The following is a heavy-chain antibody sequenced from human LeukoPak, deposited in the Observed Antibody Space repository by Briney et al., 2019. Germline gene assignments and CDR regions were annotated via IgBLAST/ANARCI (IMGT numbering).Heavy chain of an antibody. D-gene: IGHD2-15*01. CDR2: IYYSGST. CDR1: GGSISSSSYY. Sequence: SETLSLTCTVSGGSISSSSYYWGWIRQPPGKGLEWIGSIYYSGSTNYNPSLKSRVTISVDTSKNQFSLKLSSVTAADTAVYYCARHLLVGGLDAFDIWGQGTMVTVSS. V-gene: IGHV4-39*01. J-gene: IGHJ3*02. CDR3: ARHLLVGGLDAFDI.